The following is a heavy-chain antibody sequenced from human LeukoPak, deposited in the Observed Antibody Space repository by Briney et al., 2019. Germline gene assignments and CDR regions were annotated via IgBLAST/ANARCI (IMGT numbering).Heavy chain of an antibody. CDR2: IYYSGIT. CDR3: AKRGSNTWSDFDY. J-gene: IGHJ4*02. D-gene: IGHD6-13*01. CDR1: GGSISTYY. Sequence: SETLSLTCTVSGGSISTYYWSWIRQPPGKGLEWIGYIYYSGITNYNPSLKSRATISVDTSKNQFSLKLNSVTAADTAVYYCAKRGSNTWSDFDYWGQGALVTVSS. V-gene: IGHV4-59*08.